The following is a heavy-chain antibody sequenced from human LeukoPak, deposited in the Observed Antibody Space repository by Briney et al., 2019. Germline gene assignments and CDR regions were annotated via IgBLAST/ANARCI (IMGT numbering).Heavy chain of an antibody. D-gene: IGHD2-15*01. V-gene: IGHV1-46*01. CDR2: INPSGGST. CDR3: AREPPYCSGGSCYYFNYYYYGMDV. Sequence: ASVKVSCKASGYTFTSYYMHWVRQAPGQGLEWMGIINPSGGSTSYAQKFQGRVTMIRDTSTSTVYMELSSLRSEDTAVYYCAREPPYCSGGSCYYFNYYYYGMDVWGQGTTVTVSS. CDR1: GYTFTSYY. J-gene: IGHJ6*02.